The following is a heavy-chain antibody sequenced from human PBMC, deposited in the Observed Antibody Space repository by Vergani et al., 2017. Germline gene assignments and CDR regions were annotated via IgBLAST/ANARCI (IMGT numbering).Heavy chain of an antibody. CDR1: GYSFTSYW. D-gene: IGHD2-2*01. V-gene: IGHV1-69*06. J-gene: IGHJ6*03. Sequence: VQLVQSGAEVKTPGESLKISCKCSGYSFTSYWIGWVHQMPGKGLEWMGGIIPIFGTANYAQKFQGRVTITADKSTSTADMELSSLRSEDTTVYYCARGGIVVVPAATRVDYYYMDFWGKGTTVTVSS. CDR3: ARGGIVVVPAATRVDYYYMDF. CDR2: IIPIFGTA.